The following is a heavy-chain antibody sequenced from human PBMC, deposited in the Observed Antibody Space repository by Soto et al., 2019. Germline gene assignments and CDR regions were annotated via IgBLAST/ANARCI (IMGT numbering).Heavy chain of an antibody. Sequence: ASVKVSCKASVYTFTGYYMHWVRQAPGQGLEWMGWIDPNSGATNQAQKFQGRVTMARDTSISTAYLELSRLTSDDTAVYYCARDAVSTIGDFDYWGQGTLVTVSS. J-gene: IGHJ4*02. CDR1: VYTFTGYY. V-gene: IGHV1-2*02. CDR2: IDPNSGAT. D-gene: IGHD5-12*01. CDR3: ARDAVSTIGDFDY.